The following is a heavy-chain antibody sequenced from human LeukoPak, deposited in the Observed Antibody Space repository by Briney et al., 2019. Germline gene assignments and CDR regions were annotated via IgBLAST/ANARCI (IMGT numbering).Heavy chain of an antibody. CDR2: ISWNSGSI. Sequence: PGGSLRLSCAASGFTFDDYAMHWVRQAPGKGLEWVSGISWNSGSIGYADSVKGRFTISRDNSKNMLYLQMNSLRAEDTALYYCARGAGRYYDSSGYYIDFWGQGILVTVSS. CDR1: GFTFDDYA. CDR3: ARGAGRYYDSSGYYIDF. V-gene: IGHV3-9*01. J-gene: IGHJ4*02. D-gene: IGHD3-22*01.